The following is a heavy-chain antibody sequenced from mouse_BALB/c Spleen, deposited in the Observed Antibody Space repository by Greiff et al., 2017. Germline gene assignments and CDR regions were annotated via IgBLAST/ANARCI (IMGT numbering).Heavy chain of an antibody. Sequence: VQLQQSAAELARPGASVKMSCKASGYTFTSYTMHWVKQRPGQGLEWIGYINPSSGYTEYNQKFKDKTTLTADKSSSTAYMQLSSLTSEDSAVYYCARRQVRYYAMDYWGQGTSVTVSS. CDR2: INPSSGYT. J-gene: IGHJ4*01. CDR3: ARRQVRYYAMDY. V-gene: IGHV1-4*02. D-gene: IGHD2-14*01. CDR1: GYTFTSYT.